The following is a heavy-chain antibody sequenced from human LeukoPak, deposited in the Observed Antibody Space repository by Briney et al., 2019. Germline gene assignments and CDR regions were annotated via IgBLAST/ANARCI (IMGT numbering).Heavy chain of an antibody. CDR3: AKGVPPVSGYGYYYGMDV. CDR1: GFTFDDYA. J-gene: IGHJ6*02. D-gene: IGHD5-18*01. V-gene: IGHV3-9*01. CDR2: ISWNSGSI. Sequence: GRSLRLSCAASGFTFDDYAMHWVRHAPGKGLEGVSGISWNSGSIDYADSVKGRFTISRDNAKNSLYLQMNSLRAEDTALYYCAKGVPPVSGYGYYYGMDVWGQGTTVTVSS.